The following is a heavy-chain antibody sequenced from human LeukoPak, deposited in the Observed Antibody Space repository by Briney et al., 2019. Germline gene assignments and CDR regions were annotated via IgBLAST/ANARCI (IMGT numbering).Heavy chain of an antibody. V-gene: IGHV3-33*01. D-gene: IGHD2-8*01. CDR1: GFTFRNYG. CDR3: ARGWGVPTSYFDC. Sequence: GRSLRLSCAASGFTFRNYGMHWVRQAPGKGLEWVAVIWYDGSNKYYADSVKGRFTISRDSSKNTLYLQMNSLRADDTAVYYCARGWGVPTSYFDCWGQGTLVTVSS. CDR2: IWYDGSNK. J-gene: IGHJ4*02.